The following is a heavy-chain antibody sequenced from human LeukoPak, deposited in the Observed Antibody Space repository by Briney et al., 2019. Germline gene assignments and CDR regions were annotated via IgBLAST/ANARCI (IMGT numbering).Heavy chain of an antibody. CDR1: GGSISSGNW. J-gene: IGHJ4*02. CDR3: ARVYDSSGYFDY. CDR2: IYHSGST. Sequence: SETLSLTCAVSGGSISSGNWWSWVRQPPGKGLEWIGEIYHSGSTNYNPSLKSRVTISVDKSKNQFSLKLSSVTAADTAVYYCARVYDSSGYFDYWGQGTLVTVSS. D-gene: IGHD3-22*01. V-gene: IGHV4-4*02.